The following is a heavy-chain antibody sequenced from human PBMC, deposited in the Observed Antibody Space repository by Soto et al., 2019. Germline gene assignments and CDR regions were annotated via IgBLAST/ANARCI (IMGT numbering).Heavy chain of an antibody. D-gene: IGHD6-13*01. CDR2: IHSGGST. J-gene: IGHJ5*02. Sequence: GGSLRLSCAVSGFTVSSNYMSWVRQAPGKGLEWVSVIHSGGSTYYADSVKGRFTISRDNSKNTLYLLMNSLRAEDTAVYYCAKDPAAAGLFDPWGQGTLVTVSS. CDR3: AKDPAAAGLFDP. V-gene: IGHV3-66*01. CDR1: GFTVSSNY.